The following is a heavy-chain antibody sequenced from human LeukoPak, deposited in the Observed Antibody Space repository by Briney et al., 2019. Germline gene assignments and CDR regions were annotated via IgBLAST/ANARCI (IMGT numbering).Heavy chain of an antibody. D-gene: IGHD6-19*01. CDR2: INHSGST. CDR1: GGSFSGYY. Sequence: SETLSLTCAVYGGSFSGYYWSWIRQPPGKGLEWIGEINHSGSTNYNPSLKSRVTISVDTSKNQFSLKLSSVAAADTAVYYCARGYGSGWYGGDYWGQGTLVTVSS. V-gene: IGHV4-34*01. CDR3: ARGYGSGWYGGDY. J-gene: IGHJ4*02.